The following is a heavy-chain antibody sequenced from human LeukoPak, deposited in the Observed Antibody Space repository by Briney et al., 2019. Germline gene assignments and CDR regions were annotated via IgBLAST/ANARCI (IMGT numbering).Heavy chain of an antibody. J-gene: IGHJ4*02. CDR1: GFTFSSYS. D-gene: IGHD6-13*01. CDR3: AREKGESSSWYRAFDY. Sequence: GGSLRLSCAASGFTFSSYSMNWVRQAPGKGLEWVSFISSGSNYIYYADSVRGRFTISRDNAKTSLFLQMNSLRAEDTAVYYCAREKGESSSWYRAFDYWGQGTLVTVSS. CDR2: ISSGSNYI. V-gene: IGHV3-21*04.